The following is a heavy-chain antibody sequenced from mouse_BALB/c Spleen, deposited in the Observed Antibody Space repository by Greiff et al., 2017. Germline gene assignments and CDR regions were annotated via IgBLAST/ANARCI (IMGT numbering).Heavy chain of an antibody. CDR2: ISTYYGDA. CDR3: ARSTGPFDY. CDR1: GYTFTDYA. J-gene: IGHJ2*01. V-gene: IGHV1S137*01. D-gene: IGHD4-1*02. Sequence: QVQLKESGAELVRPGVSVKISCKGSGYTFTDYAMHWVKQSHAKSLEWIGVISTYYGDASYNQKFKGKATMTVDKSSSTAYMELARLTSEDSAIYYCARSTGPFDYWGQGTTLTVSS.